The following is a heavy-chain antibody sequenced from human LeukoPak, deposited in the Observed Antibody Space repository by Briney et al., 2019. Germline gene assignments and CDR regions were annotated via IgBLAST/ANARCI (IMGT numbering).Heavy chain of an antibody. CDR1: GGSFSGYY. Sequence: SETLSLTCAVSGGSFSGYYWSWIRQSPGKGLEWIGEINHSGNTNYNPSLKSRVTISVDTSKNQFSLKLSSVTAADTAVYYCAREREGVDYGDYNYYYYMDVWGKGTTVTVSS. J-gene: IGHJ6*03. CDR2: INHSGNT. V-gene: IGHV4-34*01. CDR3: AREREGVDYGDYNYYYYMDV. D-gene: IGHD4-17*01.